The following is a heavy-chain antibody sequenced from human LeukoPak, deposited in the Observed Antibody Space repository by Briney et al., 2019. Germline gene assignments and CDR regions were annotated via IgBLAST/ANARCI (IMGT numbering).Heavy chain of an antibody. J-gene: IGHJ4*02. CDR1: GYTFTGYY. CDR3: ATDFLYSSETSFDY. Sequence: GASVKVSCKASGYTFTGYYMHWVRQAPGQGLEWMGWINPNSGGTNYAQKFQGRVTMTRDTSISTAYMELSRLRSDDTAVYYCATDFLYSSETSFDYWGQGTLVTVSS. CDR2: INPNSGGT. D-gene: IGHD6-19*01. V-gene: IGHV1-2*02.